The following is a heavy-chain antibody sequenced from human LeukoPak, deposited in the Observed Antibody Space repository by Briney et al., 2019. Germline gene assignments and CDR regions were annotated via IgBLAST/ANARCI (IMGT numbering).Heavy chain of an antibody. Sequence: GGSLRLSCEVSGFIFSNYGMHWVRQAPGKGLEWVSAIGYSAGDTYYADSVKGRFTISRDNSKNTLYLQMNSLRAEDTAVYYCAKVPWDSGSYYSDYWGQGTLVTVSS. CDR3: AKVPWDSGSYYSDY. J-gene: IGHJ4*02. V-gene: IGHV3-23*01. CDR2: IGYSAGDT. D-gene: IGHD3-10*01. CDR1: GFIFSNYG.